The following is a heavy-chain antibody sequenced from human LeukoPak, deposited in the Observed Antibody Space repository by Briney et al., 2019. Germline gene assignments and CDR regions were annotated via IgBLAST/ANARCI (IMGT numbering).Heavy chain of an antibody. CDR3: ARDGQRWSLDY. CDR1: GGSISSGGYY. Sequence: PSQTLSLTCTVSGGSISSGGYYWSWIRQHPGKGLEWIGYMYYSGSTYYNPSLKSRVTISVDTSKNQFSLRLTSVTAVDTAVYYCARDGQRWSLDYWGQGTLVTVSS. J-gene: IGHJ4*02. V-gene: IGHV4-31*03. CDR2: MYYSGST. D-gene: IGHD5-24*01.